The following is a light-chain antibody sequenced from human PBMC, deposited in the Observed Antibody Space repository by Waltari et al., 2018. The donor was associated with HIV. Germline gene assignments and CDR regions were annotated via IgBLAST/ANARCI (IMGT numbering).Light chain of an antibody. J-gene: IGLJ3*02. CDR1: SGHSSYI. CDR3: ETWDSNTRV. CDR2: LEGSGNY. Sequence: QPVLTQSSSASASLGSSVKLTCTLSSGHSSYIIAWHQQQPGKAPRYLMKLEGSGNYNKGSGVPDRFSGSSSGADRYRTISNLQFEDEADYYCETWDSNTRVFGGGTKLTVL. V-gene: IGLV4-60*02.